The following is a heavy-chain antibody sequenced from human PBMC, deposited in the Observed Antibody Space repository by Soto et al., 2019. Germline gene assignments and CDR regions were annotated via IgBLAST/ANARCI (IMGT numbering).Heavy chain of an antibody. J-gene: IGHJ4*02. CDR3: ARGGYGYSSDPIEY. CDR1: GYIFTDYY. Sequence: ASVKVSCKASGYIFTDYYIHWVRQAPGQGLEWVGWMNPKSGTSNSAQKFQGSVTMTRDTSISTAYMEVKRLKSDDTAVYYCARGGYGYSSDPIEYWGQGALVTVSS. CDR2: MNPKSGTS. D-gene: IGHD6-19*01. V-gene: IGHV1-2*02.